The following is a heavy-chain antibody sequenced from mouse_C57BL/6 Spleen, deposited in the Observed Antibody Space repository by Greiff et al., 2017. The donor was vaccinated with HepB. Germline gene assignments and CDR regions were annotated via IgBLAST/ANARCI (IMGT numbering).Heavy chain of an antibody. J-gene: IGHJ1*03. D-gene: IGHD1-1*01. CDR1: GYTFTDYY. CDR3: ARSRYYYGSSYGYFDV. CDR2: IGPGSGST. V-gene: IGHV1-77*01. Sequence: QVQLKQSGAELVKPGASVKISCKASGYTFTDYYINWVKQRPGQGLEWIGKIGPGSGSTYYNEKFKGKATLTADKSSSTAYMQLSSLTSEDSAVYFCARSRYYYGSSYGYFDVWGTGTTVTVSS.